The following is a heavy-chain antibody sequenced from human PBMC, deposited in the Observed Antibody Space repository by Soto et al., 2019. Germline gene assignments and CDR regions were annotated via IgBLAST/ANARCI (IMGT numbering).Heavy chain of an antibody. J-gene: IGHJ6*02. CDR1: GYTFTSYG. Sequence: QVQLVQSGAEVKKPGASVKVSCKASGYTFTSYGISWVRQAPGQGLEWMGWIRAYNGNTNYAQKLQGRVTMTTDTXXXXXXXXXXXLXXXXTAXYYCARDLPTMDVWGQGTTVTVSS. CDR3: ARDLPTMDV. CDR2: IRAYNGNT. V-gene: IGHV1-18*01. D-gene: IGHD3-10*01.